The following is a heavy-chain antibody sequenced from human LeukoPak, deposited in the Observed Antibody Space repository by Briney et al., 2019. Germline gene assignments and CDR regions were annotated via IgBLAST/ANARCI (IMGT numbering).Heavy chain of an antibody. V-gene: IGHV3-21*01. CDR2: ITSSSSSI. CDR3: ANTKQFDY. Sequence: GGSLRLSCAASGFTFSSYNMNWVRQAPGKGLEWVSSITSSSSSIYYADSVKGRFTMSRDNAKNSLYLQMNSLRAEDTAVYYCANTKQFDYWGQGTLVTVSS. D-gene: IGHD1-1*01. J-gene: IGHJ4*02. CDR1: GFTFSSYN.